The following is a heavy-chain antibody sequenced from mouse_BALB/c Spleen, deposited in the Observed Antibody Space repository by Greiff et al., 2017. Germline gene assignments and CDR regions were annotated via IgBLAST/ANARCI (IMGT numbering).Heavy chain of an antibody. CDR1: GYTFTSYY. CDR3: ARDYGSSYWFAY. D-gene: IGHD1-1*01. J-gene: IGHJ3*01. Sequence: QVQLQQSGPELVKPGASVRISCKASGYTFTSYYIHWVKQRPGQGLEWIGWIYPGNVNTKYNEKFKGKATLTADKSSSTAYMQLSSLTSEDSAVYFCARDYGSSYWFAYWGQGTLVTVSA. V-gene: IGHV1S56*01. CDR2: IYPGNVNT.